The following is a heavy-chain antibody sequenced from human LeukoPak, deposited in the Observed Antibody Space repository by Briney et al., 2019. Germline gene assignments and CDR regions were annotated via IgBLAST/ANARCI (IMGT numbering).Heavy chain of an antibody. CDR3: VCGYHYGRPLPYYFDS. J-gene: IGHJ4*02. CDR2: IHHSGST. V-gene: IGHV4-38-2*02. CDR1: GYSISSGYY. D-gene: IGHD5-18*01. Sequence: PSETLSLTCSVSGYSISSGYYWGWIRQPPGKGLESIGSIHHSGSTYYNPSLKSRVTISVDTSKNHFSMQLSSVTAADAGVYYCVCGYHYGRPLPYYFDSWGQGTLVPVSS.